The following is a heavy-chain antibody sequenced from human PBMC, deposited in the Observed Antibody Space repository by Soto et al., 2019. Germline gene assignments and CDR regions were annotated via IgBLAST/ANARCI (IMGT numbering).Heavy chain of an antibody. D-gene: IGHD1-26*01. CDR3: ARAGELPYYYYGMDV. J-gene: IGHJ6*02. V-gene: IGHV1-18*01. CDR1: GYTFTTSG. Sequence: QVQLVQSGGEVKKPGASVKVSCKASGYTFTTSGVSWVRQAPGQGLEWMGWVSGYNGNTKYEEKFPDRVTMTTATSTSTAYLELRSLTTDDTAVYYCARAGELPYYYYGMDVWGQGTTVIVSS. CDR2: VSGYNGNT.